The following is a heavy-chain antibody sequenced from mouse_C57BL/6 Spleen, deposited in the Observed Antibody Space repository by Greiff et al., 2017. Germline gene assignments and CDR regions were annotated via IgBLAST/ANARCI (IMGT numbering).Heavy chain of an antibody. D-gene: IGHD1-1*01. Sequence: EVHLVESGGGLVKPGGSLKLSCAASGFTFSDYGMHWVRQAPEKGLEWVAYISSGSSTIYYADTVKGRFTISRDNAKNTLFLQRTSLRSEDTAMYYCARKHYYGSSYWYFDVWGTGTTVTVSS. V-gene: IGHV5-17*01. CDR2: ISSGSSTI. CDR3: ARKHYYGSSYWYFDV. CDR1: GFTFSDYG. J-gene: IGHJ1*03.